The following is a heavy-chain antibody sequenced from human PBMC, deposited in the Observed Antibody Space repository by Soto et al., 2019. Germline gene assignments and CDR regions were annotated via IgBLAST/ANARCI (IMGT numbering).Heavy chain of an antibody. Sequence: QVQLQESGPGLVKPSQTLSLTCTVSGGSISSGGYYWNWIRQHPGKGLEWIGYIYYIGSTYYNPSLXSXXTISLDTSKNQFSLRLSSVTAAATAVYYCARSVFPWGQGTLVTVSS. J-gene: IGHJ5*02. CDR1: GGSISSGGYY. V-gene: IGHV4-31*03. CDR2: IYYIGST. CDR3: ARSVFP.